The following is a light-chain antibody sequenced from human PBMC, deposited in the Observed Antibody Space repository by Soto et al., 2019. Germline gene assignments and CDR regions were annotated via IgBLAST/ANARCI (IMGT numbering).Light chain of an antibody. Sequence: AIQMTQSPSSLSASVGDRVTITCRASQAMRNDLGWYQQKPGKAPKLLIYAASSLQSGVPSRFSGSGSGTDFTLTISSLQPEDFATYYCLQDYKSPWTFGQGTKVEIK. CDR1: QAMRND. V-gene: IGKV1-6*01. J-gene: IGKJ1*01. CDR2: AAS. CDR3: LQDYKSPWT.